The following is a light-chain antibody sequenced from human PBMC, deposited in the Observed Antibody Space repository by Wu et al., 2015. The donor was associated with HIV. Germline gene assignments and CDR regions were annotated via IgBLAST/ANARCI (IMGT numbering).Light chain of an antibody. CDR2: DTS. V-gene: IGKV3-11*01. Sequence: EIVLTQSPATLSLSPGDRATLSCRASQSVSNSLAWYQQKPGQTPRLLFFDTSNRATGIPPRFSGSGSGTDFTLTISSLEPEDFAFYYCQQRSNWPLTFGQGTRLDIK. CDR1: QSVSNS. J-gene: IGKJ5*01. CDR3: QQRSNWPLT.